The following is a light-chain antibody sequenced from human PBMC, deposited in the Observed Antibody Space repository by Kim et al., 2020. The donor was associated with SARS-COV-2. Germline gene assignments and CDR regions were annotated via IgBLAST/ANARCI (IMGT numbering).Light chain of an antibody. V-gene: IGKV3D-15*01. CDR2: GAS. CDR3: QQSTDWPVT. Sequence: VSPGERAPLCCRASQTIGTDLVWYQPTPGQAPRLLIYGASTRATGIPARFSGSGSGTDFALTISSLQSEDFAVYYCQQSTDWPVTFGQGTRLEIK. J-gene: IGKJ5*01. CDR1: QTIGTD.